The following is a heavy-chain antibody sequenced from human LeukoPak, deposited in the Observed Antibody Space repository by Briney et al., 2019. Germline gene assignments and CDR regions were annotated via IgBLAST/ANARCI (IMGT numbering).Heavy chain of an antibody. CDR1: GGSISSYY. D-gene: IGHD6-13*01. V-gene: IGHV4-59*01. Sequence: SETLSLTCTVSGGSISSYYWSWIRQPPGKGLEWIGYIYYSGSTNYNPSLKSRVTISVDTSKNQFSLKLSSVTAADTAVYYCAREGGYSSSWIDYWGQGTLVAVSS. CDR3: AREGGYSSSWIDY. J-gene: IGHJ4*02. CDR2: IYYSGST.